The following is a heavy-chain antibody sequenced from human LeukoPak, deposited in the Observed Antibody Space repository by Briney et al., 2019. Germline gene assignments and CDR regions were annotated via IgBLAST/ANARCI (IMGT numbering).Heavy chain of an antibody. J-gene: IGHJ3*02. CDR3: ARWGSSGSYYSHAFDI. V-gene: IGHV4-39*01. Sequence: SETLSLTCTVSGGSISSSSYYWGWIRQPPGKGLEWIGSIYYSGSTYYNPSLKSRVTISVDTSKNQFSLKLSSVTAADTAVYYCARWGSSGSYYSHAFDIWGQGTMVTVSS. CDR2: IYYSGST. CDR1: GGSISSSSYY. D-gene: IGHD1-26*01.